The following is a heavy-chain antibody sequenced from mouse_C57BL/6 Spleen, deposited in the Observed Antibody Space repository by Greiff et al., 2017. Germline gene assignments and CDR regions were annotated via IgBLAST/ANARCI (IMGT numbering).Heavy chain of an antibody. Sequence: ESGPGLVKPSQSLSLTCSVTGYSITSGYYWNWIRQFPGNKLEWMGYISYDGSNNYNPSLKNRISITRDTSKNQFFLKLNSVTTEDTATYYCARPATVVPSYWYFDVWGTGTTVTVSS. J-gene: IGHJ1*03. CDR1: GYSITSGYY. CDR3: ARPATVVPSYWYFDV. CDR2: ISYDGSN. D-gene: IGHD1-1*01. V-gene: IGHV3-6*01.